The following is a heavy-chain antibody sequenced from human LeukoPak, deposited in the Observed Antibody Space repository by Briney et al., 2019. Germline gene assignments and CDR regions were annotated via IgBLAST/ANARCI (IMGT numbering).Heavy chain of an antibody. D-gene: IGHD3-3*01. Sequence: PGESLKISCKGSGYSFTSYWIGWVRQMPGKGLEWMGIIYPGDSDTRYSPSFRGQVTISADKSISTAYLQWSSLKASDTAMYYCARRLVWSGYYEYYFDYWGQGTLVTVSS. CDR3: ARRLVWSGYYEYYFDY. V-gene: IGHV5-51*01. CDR1: GYSFTSYW. J-gene: IGHJ4*02. CDR2: IYPGDSDT.